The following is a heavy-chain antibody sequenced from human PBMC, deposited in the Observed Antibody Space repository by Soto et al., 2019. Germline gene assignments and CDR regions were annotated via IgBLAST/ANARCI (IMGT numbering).Heavy chain of an antibody. Sequence: ASVKVSCKASGGTFSSYAISWLRQAPGQGLEWMGGIIPIFGTANYAQKFQGRVTITADESTSTAYMELSSLRSEDTAVYYCARRKGYDFWSAQNAFDIWGQGTMVTVSS. CDR1: GGTFSSYA. V-gene: IGHV1-69*13. J-gene: IGHJ3*02. CDR2: IIPIFGTA. D-gene: IGHD3-3*01. CDR3: ARRKGYDFWSAQNAFDI.